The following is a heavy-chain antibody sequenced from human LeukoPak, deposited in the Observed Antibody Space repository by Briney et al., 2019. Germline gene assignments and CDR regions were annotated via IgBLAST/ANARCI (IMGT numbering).Heavy chain of an antibody. V-gene: IGHV1-3*01. CDR2: INAGNGNT. D-gene: IGHD6-13*01. CDR1: GYTFINFA. CDR3: ARGPRAAADDY. J-gene: IGHJ4*02. Sequence: GASVKVSCKASGYTFINFAINWGRQVPGQRPEWVGWINAGNGNTKYSRKFQGRVIITRDTSASTAYMELSSLTSEDTAVYYCARGPRAAADDYWGQGTLVTVSS.